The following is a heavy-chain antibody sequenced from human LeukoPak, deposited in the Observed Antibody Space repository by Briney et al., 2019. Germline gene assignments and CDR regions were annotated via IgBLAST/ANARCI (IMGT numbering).Heavy chain of an antibody. Sequence: GGSLRLSCAASGFTFSSYGMHWVRQAPGKGLEWVAVISYDGSNKYYADSVKGRFTISRDNSKNTLYVQMNSLRAEDTAVYYCTKSSSSSDISGYNDYWGQGTLVTVSS. V-gene: IGHV3-30*18. CDR3: TKSSSSSDISGYNDY. CDR2: ISYDGSNK. D-gene: IGHD3-22*01. CDR1: GFTFSSYG. J-gene: IGHJ4*02.